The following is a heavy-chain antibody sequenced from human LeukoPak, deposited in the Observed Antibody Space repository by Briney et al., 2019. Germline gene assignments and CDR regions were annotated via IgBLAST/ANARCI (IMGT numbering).Heavy chain of an antibody. CDR3: ARVFVS. Sequence: SETLSLTCTVSGVSVSTSDYYWGWIRPSPVKWLEWIGDVFYTGKTNYNPSLRVRPTISIHTSNNQFSLKFTYLPAAHSAVYYCARVFVSWGRGTLVTV. CDR1: GVSVSTSDYY. V-gene: IGHV4-39*07. CDR2: VFYTGKT. D-gene: IGHD3-3*01. J-gene: IGHJ4*02.